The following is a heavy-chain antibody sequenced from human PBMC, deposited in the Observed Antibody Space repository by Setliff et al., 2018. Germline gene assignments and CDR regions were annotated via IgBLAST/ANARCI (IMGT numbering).Heavy chain of an antibody. CDR3: ARAANTFYRAFDAFDV. V-gene: IGHV3-48*03. Sequence: GGSLRLSCAASGFTFSSYEMNWVRQAPGKGLEWVSYISSSGSTIYYADSVKGRFTISRDNAKNSLYLQMNSLRADDTAVYYCARAANTFYRAFDAFDVWGRGTRVTVSS. D-gene: IGHD3-16*01. J-gene: IGHJ3*01. CDR1: GFTFSSYE. CDR2: ISSSGSTI.